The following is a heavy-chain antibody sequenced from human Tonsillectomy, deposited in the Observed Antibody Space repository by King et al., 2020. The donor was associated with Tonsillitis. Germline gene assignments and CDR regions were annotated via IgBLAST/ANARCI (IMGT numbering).Heavy chain of an antibody. CDR3: ASGRGGTLPLFDY. CDR2: IIPILGIA. Sequence: VQLVESGAEVKKPGSSVKVSCKASGGTFSSYAISWVRQAPGQGLEWMGRIIPILGIANYAQKFQGRVTITADKSTSTAYMELSSLRSEDTAVYYCASGRGGTLPLFDYWGQGTLVTVSS. D-gene: IGHD1-26*01. V-gene: IGHV1-69*09. J-gene: IGHJ4*02. CDR1: GGTFSSYA.